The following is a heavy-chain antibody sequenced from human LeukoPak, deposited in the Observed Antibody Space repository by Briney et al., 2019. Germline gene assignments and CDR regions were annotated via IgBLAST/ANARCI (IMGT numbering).Heavy chain of an antibody. J-gene: IGHJ4*02. Sequence: GGSLRLSCAASGFTFTNYAMSWVRQAAGKGLEWVSPISGNGVDTYYTDSVQGRFTISRDNPKNTLYLQMNSLRVEGTAVYYCAKLYSSGRYYFDYWGQGTLVTVSS. CDR3: AKLYSSGRYYFDY. V-gene: IGHV3-23*01. CDR2: ISGNGVDT. CDR1: GFTFTNYA. D-gene: IGHD6-19*01.